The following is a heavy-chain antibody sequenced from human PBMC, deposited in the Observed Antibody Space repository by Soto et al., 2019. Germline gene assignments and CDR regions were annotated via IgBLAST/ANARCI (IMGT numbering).Heavy chain of an antibody. Sequence: GASVKVSCKAPGYTFINFDISWVRQATGQGLEWMGWMNPGSGKTGYANKFQGRVTMTRDASTGTAHLELSSLTSEDTAVYYCARMASAGTLNWFDPWGQGTLVTVSS. CDR1: GYTFINFD. V-gene: IGHV1-8*02. CDR3: ARMASAGTLNWFDP. J-gene: IGHJ5*02. D-gene: IGHD6-13*01. CDR2: MNPGSGKT.